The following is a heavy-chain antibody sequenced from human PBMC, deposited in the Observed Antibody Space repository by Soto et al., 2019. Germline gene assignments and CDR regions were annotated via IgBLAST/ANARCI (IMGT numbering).Heavy chain of an antibody. J-gene: IGHJ4*02. CDR1: GFTFSSYA. V-gene: IGHV3-23*01. D-gene: IGHD3-22*01. CDR2: ISGSGGST. CDR3: AKLPYSYYYDSSGYYFDY. Sequence: GESLKISCAASGFTFSSYAMSWVRQAPGKGLEWVSAISGSGGSTYYADSVKGRFTISRDNSKNTLYLQMNSLRAEDTAVYYCAKLPYSYYYDSSGYYFDYWGQGTLVTVSS.